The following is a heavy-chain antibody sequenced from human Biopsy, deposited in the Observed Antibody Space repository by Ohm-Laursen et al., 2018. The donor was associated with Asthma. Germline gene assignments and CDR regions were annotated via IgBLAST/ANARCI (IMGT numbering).Heavy chain of an antibody. CDR3: ARVVSYGDIYFGIDV. J-gene: IGHJ6*02. D-gene: IGHD4-17*01. V-gene: IGHV4-30-4*01. Sequence: TLSLTCRVSGGYTGSSDHHWAWIRQAPGKGLEWIGFVFWSGSTHHSRSLERRVSISIDTATNEFSMKLWSVTPADTAVYSCARVVSYGDIYFGIDVWGPGNTVVVS. CDR1: GGYTGSSDHH. CDR2: VFWSGST.